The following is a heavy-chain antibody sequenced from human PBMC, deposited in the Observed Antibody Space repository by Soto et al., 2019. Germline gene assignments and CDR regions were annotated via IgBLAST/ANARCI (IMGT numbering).Heavy chain of an antibody. CDR3: ARDFWSGYDMDV. Sequence: EVQLVESGGGLVQPGGSLRLSCAASGFTFSTYSMSWVRQAPGKGLEWISYISSSGSTIYYADSVKGRFTISRDNANNSLYLQMNSLRAEDTAMYYCARDFWSGYDMDVWGKGTTVTVSS. D-gene: IGHD3-3*01. J-gene: IGHJ6*03. CDR2: ISSSGSTI. CDR1: GFTFSTYS. V-gene: IGHV3-48*01.